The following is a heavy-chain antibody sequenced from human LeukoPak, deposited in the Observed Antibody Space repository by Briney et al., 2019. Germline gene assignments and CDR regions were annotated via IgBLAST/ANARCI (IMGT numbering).Heavy chain of an antibody. J-gene: IGHJ4*02. Sequence: GGSLRLSCAASGFTFSSYGMHWVRQAPGKGLEWVAFIRYDGSNKYYADSVKGRFTISRDNSKNTLYLQMNSLRAEDTAVYYCAKDLGYYDSSAQPDYWGQGTLVTVSS. CDR1: GFTFSSYG. CDR2: IRYDGSNK. D-gene: IGHD3-22*01. CDR3: AKDLGYYDSSAQPDY. V-gene: IGHV3-30*02.